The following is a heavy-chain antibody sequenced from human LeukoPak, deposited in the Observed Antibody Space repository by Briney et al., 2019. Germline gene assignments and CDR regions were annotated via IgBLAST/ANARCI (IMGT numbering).Heavy chain of an antibody. Sequence: GRSLRLSCGASGFTFRSYVMHWVRQAPGKGLEGVAVISYDGSNKYYADSVKGRFTISRDNSKNTLYLQMNSLRSEDTALYYCARDATGDGDLASWGQGTLVTVSP. CDR3: ARDATGDGDLAS. D-gene: IGHD4-17*01. CDR1: GFTFRSYV. CDR2: ISYDGSNK. V-gene: IGHV3-30*04. J-gene: IGHJ1*01.